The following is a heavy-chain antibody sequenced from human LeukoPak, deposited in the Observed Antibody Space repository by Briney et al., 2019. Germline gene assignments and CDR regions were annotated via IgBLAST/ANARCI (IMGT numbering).Heavy chain of an antibody. J-gene: IGHJ5*02. D-gene: IGHD1-26*01. V-gene: IGHV1-69*13. CDR2: IIPISGTT. CDR3: ARKLRLGGNWFDP. Sequence: SVKVSCKTSGGTFTSYAITWVRQAPGQGLEWMGKIIPISGTTNYAQKFQGRVTFTADESTSTAYMELSSLRSEDTALYYCARKLRLGGNWFDPWGQGTLVTAPS. CDR1: GGTFTSYA.